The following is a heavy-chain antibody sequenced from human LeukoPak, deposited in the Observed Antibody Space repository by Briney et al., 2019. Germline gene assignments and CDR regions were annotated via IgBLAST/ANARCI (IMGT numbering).Heavy chain of an antibody. D-gene: IGHD1-14*01. CDR3: ARVRWEPLRPLDAFDI. CDR1: GFTFSSYS. J-gene: IGHJ3*02. CDR2: ISSSSSYI. V-gene: IGHV3-21*01. Sequence: GGSLRLSCAASGFTFSSYSMNWVRQAPGKGLEWVSSISSSSSYIYYADSVKGRFTVSRDNAKNSLYLQMNSLRAEDTAVYYCARVRWEPLRPLDAFDIWGQGTMVTVSS.